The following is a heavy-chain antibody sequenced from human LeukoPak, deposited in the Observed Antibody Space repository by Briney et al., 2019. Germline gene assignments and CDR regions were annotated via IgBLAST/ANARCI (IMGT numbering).Heavy chain of an antibody. D-gene: IGHD6-19*01. CDR1: GFTFSSYA. V-gene: IGHV3-23*01. CDR3: AKDQRYSSGWYLGWFHP. J-gene: IGHJ5*02. Sequence: GGTLRLSCAASGFTFSSYAMSWVRQAPGKGLEWVSAISGSGGSTYYADSVKGRFTISRDNSKNTLYLQMNSLRAEDTAVYYCAKDQRYSSGWYLGWFHPWVQGTLVTVSS. CDR2: ISGSGGST.